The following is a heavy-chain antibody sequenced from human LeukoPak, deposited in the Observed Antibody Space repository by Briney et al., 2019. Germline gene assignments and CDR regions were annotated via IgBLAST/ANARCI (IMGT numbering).Heavy chain of an antibody. CDR2: ITWDGATT. CDR1: GFTFSSYA. Sequence: PGGSLRLSCAASGFTFSSYAMSWVRQAPGKGLEWVSLITWDGATTYYADSVKGRFTISRDNSKNSLYLQMNSLSTEDTALYYCGKDLAGSYLLDYWGQGTLVTVSS. CDR3: GKDLAGSYLLDY. J-gene: IGHJ4*02. V-gene: IGHV3-43*01. D-gene: IGHD1-26*01.